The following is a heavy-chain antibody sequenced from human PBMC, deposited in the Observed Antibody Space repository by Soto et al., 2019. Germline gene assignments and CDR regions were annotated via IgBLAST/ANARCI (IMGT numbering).Heavy chain of an antibody. CDR2: IHSDGST. V-gene: IGHV3-53*02. D-gene: IGHD6-19*01. CDR3: AIDASGPFDY. J-gene: IGHJ4*02. CDR1: GFTVSDS. Sequence: EVQLVETGGGLIQPGGSLKLSCSVAGFTVSDSMSWVRQAPGKGLECVSFIHSDGSTHYTDSVRGRFTISRDNSKNTLYHQMDRLRVDDTAVYFCAIDASGPFDYWGQGTLVTVSS.